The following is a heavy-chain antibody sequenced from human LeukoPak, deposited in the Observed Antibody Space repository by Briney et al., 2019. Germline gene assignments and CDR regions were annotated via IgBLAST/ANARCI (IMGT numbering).Heavy chain of an antibody. D-gene: IGHD2/OR15-2a*01. CDR3: ARDFLGAFDI. Sequence: QPGGSLRLSCAASGFTFSSYTMNWVRQAPGKGLEWVSSISGNGGSTDYADSVKGRFSISRDNAKNPLYLQMNSLRAEDTAVYYCARDFLGAFDIWGQGTMVTVSS. CDR1: GFTFSSYT. J-gene: IGHJ3*02. CDR2: ISGNGGST. V-gene: IGHV3-23*01.